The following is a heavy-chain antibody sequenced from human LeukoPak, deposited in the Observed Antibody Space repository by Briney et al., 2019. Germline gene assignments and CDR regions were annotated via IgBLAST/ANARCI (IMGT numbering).Heavy chain of an antibody. CDR1: GGTFSSYA. Sequence: SVKVSCKASGGTFSSYAISWVRQAPGQGLEWMGRIIPILGIANYAQKFQGRVTITADESTSTAYMELSSLRSEDTAVYYCARTTGPNWFDPWGQGTLVTVSS. CDR2: IIPILGIA. D-gene: IGHD1-14*01. CDR3: ARTTGPNWFDP. J-gene: IGHJ5*02. V-gene: IGHV1-69*04.